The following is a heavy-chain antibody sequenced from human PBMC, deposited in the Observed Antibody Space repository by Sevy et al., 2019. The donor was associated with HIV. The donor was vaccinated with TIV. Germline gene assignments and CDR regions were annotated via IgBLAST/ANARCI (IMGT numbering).Heavy chain of an antibody. D-gene: IGHD3-22*01. V-gene: IGHV3-23*01. J-gene: IGHJ1*01. CDR2: ISGSGGST. CDR3: AKAVSDDSSGYYYVGVYFQH. Sequence: GGSLRLSCAASGFTFSSYAMSWVRQAPGKGLEWVSAISGSGGSTYYADSVKGQFTISRDNSKNTLYLQMNSLRAEDTAVYYCAKAVSDDSSGYYYVGVYFQHWGQGTLVTVSS. CDR1: GFTFSSYA.